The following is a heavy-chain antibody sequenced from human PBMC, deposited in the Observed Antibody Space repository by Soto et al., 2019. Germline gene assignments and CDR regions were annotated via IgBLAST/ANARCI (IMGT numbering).Heavy chain of an antibody. J-gene: IGHJ4*02. V-gene: IGHV4-39*01. Sequence: QLQLQESGPGLVKPSETLSLTCTVSGDSISSSSYYWGWIRQPPGKGLEWIGTIHNSGSTYYKPSLKSRVTISVDTSKNQFSLKLNSVTAADTAVYYCARQDCSGGRCYTLPSGLFDYWGQGTLVTVSS. CDR3: ARQDCSGGRCYTLPSGLFDY. D-gene: IGHD2-15*01. CDR2: IHNSGST. CDR1: GDSISSSSYY.